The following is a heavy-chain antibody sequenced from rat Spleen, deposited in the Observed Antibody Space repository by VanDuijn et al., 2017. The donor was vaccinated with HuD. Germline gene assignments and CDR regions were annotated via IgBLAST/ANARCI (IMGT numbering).Heavy chain of an antibody. D-gene: IGHD1-4*01. J-gene: IGHJ2*01. V-gene: IGHV5-20*01. Sequence: EVQLVESDGGLVQPGKSLKLSCAASGFTFSDFFMAWVRQAPGKGLEWVASISNAGDTYYPDSVKGRFSISRENAKSTTYLHMNSLRSEDTATYYCSPLPGHNLDYWGQGVMVTASS. CDR2: ISNAGDT. CDR1: GFTFSDFF. CDR3: SPLPGHNLDY.